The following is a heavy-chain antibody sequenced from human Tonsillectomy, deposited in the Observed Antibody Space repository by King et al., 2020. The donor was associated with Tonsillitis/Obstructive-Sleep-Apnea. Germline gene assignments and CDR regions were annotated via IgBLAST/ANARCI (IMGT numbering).Heavy chain of an antibody. CDR2: ISYDGNNK. V-gene: IGHV3-30*04. D-gene: IGHD2-21*01. CDR1: GSTFSDYA. J-gene: IGHJ4*02. Sequence: VQLVESGGGVVQPGKSLRLSCAASGSTFSDYALHWVRQAPGEGLEWVAVISYDGNNKYYADSVKGRFTISRGNSKKTLYLQMNSLRAEDTAVYYCATEYRGYFDYWGQGSPVTVSS. CDR3: ATEYRGYFDY.